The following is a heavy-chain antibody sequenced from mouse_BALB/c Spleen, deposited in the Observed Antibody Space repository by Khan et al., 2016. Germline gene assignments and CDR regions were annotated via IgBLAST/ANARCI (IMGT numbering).Heavy chain of an antibody. V-gene: IGHV4-1*02. CDR1: GFDFSRYW. CDR3: ARLHYYGYMNY. Sequence: EVELVESGGGLVQPGGSLKLSCAATGFDFSRYWMSWVRQAPGKGLEWIGEINPDSSTINYTPSLKDKFIISRDNAKNTLYRQMSKVRSEDTALYFCARLHYYGYMNYWGQGTTLTVSS. D-gene: IGHD1-2*01. CDR2: INPDSSTI. J-gene: IGHJ2*01.